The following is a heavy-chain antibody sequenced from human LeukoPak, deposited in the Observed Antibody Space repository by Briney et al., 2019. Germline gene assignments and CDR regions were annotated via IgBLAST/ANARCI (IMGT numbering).Heavy chain of an antibody. J-gene: IGHJ4*02. CDR3: ASAPVPGTIGDFDY. CDR1: GGTFSSYA. V-gene: IGHV1-69*05. Sequence: ASVKVSCKASGGTFSSYAISWVRQAPGQGLEWMGGIIPIFGTANYAQKFQGRVTITTDESTSTAYMELSSLRSEDTAVYYCASAPVPGTIGDFDYWGQGTLVTVSS. CDR2: IIPIFGTA. D-gene: IGHD6-19*01.